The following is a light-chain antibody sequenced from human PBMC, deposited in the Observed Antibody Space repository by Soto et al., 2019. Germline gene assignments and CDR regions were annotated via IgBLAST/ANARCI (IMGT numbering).Light chain of an antibody. CDR3: QQYDKWPLT. CDR2: GAS. J-gene: IGKJ4*01. CDR1: QSVSSL. V-gene: IGKV3-15*01. Sequence: EIVMTQSPATLSVSPGERATLSCRASQSVSSLLAWYQQKPGQAPRLLIYGASTRATDIPARFSGSGSGTEFTLTISSLQSEDFAVYYCQQYDKWPLTFGGGTKVEIK.